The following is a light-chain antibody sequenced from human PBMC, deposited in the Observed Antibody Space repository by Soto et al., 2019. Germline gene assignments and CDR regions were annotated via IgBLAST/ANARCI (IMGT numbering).Light chain of an antibody. CDR1: SSNIGAGYD. V-gene: IGLV1-40*01. J-gene: IGLJ3*02. CDR2: GNN. Sequence: QAVVTQPPSVSGAPGQRVTISCTGSSSNIGAGYDVHWYQQLPGTAPKLLIFGNNNRPSGVPDRFSGSKSGTSASLAITGLQAGDEGDYSRQSYDSSLSGCVFGGGTKLTV. CDR3: QSYDSSLSGCV.